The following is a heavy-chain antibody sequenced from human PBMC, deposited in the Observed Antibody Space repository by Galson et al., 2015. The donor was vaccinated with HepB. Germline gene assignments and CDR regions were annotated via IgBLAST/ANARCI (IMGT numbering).Heavy chain of an antibody. CDR3: AGGSSMGRSIIIRSSEYFHY. D-gene: IGHD3-3*02. J-gene: IGHJ1*01. Sequence: SLRLSCAASGFTFSTYSMHWVRQAPGKGLEWVSFISRDGSNKNYADSVRGRFPISRDNSKNTLYSQLNNLRVEDTAVYYCAGGSSMGRSIIIRSSEYFHYWGQGTQVTVSS. CDR1: GFTFSTYS. CDR2: ISRDGSNK. V-gene: IGHV3-30*04.